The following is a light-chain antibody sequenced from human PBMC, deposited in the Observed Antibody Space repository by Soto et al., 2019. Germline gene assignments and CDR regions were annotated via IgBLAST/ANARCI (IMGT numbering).Light chain of an antibody. J-gene: IGLJ1*01. CDR2: EGS. CDR1: SSDFGSYNL. Sequence: QSALTQPASVSGSPGQSITISCTGTSSDFGSYNLVSWYQQHPGKAPKLMIYEGSKRPSGVSNRFSGSKSGNTASLTISGLQAEDEADYYCCSYAGRGVFGTGTKLTVL. CDR3: CSYAGRGV. V-gene: IGLV2-23*01.